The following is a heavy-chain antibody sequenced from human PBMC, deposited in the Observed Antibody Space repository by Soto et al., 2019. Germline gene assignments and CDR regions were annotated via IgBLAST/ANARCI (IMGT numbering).Heavy chain of an antibody. CDR2: ISYDGSNK. Sequence: QPGGSLRRSGSASGFTFSSYGMHWVRQAPGKGLEWVAVISYDGSNKYYADSVKGRFTISRDNSKNTLYLQMNSLRAEDTAVYYCAKRPHQDYYYYGMDVWGQGTTVTVSS. CDR1: GFTFSSYG. J-gene: IGHJ6*02. V-gene: IGHV3-30*18. CDR3: AKRPHQDYYYYGMDV.